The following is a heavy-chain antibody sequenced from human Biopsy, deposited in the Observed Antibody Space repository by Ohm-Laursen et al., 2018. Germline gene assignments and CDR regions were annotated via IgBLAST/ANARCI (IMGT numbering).Heavy chain of an antibody. J-gene: IGHJ4*02. CDR2: IYYTGRT. Sequence: SETLSLTCTVSGGSIKSYYWNWIRQSPGKGLEWIGFIYYTGRTNYNPSLKSRATISVDTSKDQFSLKVISVTAADTAVYYCARLTGDPSYWGQGILVTVSS. V-gene: IGHV4-59*01. D-gene: IGHD7-27*01. CDR3: ARLTGDPSY. CDR1: GGSIKSYY.